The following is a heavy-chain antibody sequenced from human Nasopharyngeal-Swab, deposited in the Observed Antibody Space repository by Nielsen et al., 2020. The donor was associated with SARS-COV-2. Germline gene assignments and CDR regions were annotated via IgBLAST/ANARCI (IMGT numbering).Heavy chain of an antibody. Sequence: VRQAPGKGLEWVAVIWYDGSNKYYADSVKGRSTISRDNSKNTLYLQMNSLRAEDTAVYYCARALRSEPHFDYWGQGTLVTVSS. J-gene: IGHJ4*02. CDR3: ARALRSEPHFDY. V-gene: IGHV3-33*01. CDR2: IWYDGSNK. D-gene: IGHD5/OR15-5a*01.